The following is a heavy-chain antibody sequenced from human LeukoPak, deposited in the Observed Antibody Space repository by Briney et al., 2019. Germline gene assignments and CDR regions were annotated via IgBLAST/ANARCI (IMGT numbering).Heavy chain of an antibody. CDR3: ARQSVISSRSPDDAFDL. V-gene: IGHV1-18*01. CDR2: VSGYNGNT. CDR1: GYTFTSYG. D-gene: IGHD2-21*01. J-gene: IGHJ3*01. Sequence: GASVKVSCKASGYTFTSYGISWVRQAPGQGLEWMGWVSGYNGNTDYAQRLQGRVTMTTDTSTSTAYMELRSLRSDDAAVYYCARQSVISSRSPDDAFDLWGQGTMVTVSS.